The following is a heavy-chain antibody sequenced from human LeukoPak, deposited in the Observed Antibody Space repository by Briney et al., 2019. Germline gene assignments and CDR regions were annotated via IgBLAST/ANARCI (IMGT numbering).Heavy chain of an antibody. Sequence: GGSLRLSCAASGFTFSDYQMSWIRQAPGKGLEWVSYISSSSSYTNYADSVKGRFTISRDNAKNSLYLQMNSLRAEDTAVYYCARDLGDGSGTYYAYGMDVWGQGTTVTVSS. CDR3: ARDLGDGSGTYYAYGMDV. CDR2: ISSSSSYT. D-gene: IGHD3-10*01. V-gene: IGHV3-11*06. CDR1: GFTFSDYQ. J-gene: IGHJ6*02.